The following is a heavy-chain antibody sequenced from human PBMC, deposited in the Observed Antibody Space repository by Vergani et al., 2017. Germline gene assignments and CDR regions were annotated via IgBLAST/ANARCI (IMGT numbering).Heavy chain of an antibody. V-gene: IGHV3-23*01. CDR2: ISARYPST. Sequence: EVQMLESGGGLIQPGGSLRLSCAASGFTFIACPMTWVRQAPGKGLEWVSAISARYPSTYYADSVKGRFTISRDNSKNMLYLQMNSLRAEDTAVYYCARLSYDTTPYLQGGYDCWGQGTLVSVSS. CDR3: ARLSYDTTPYLQGGYDC. CDR1: GFTFIACP. J-gene: IGHJ4*02. D-gene: IGHD3-22*01.